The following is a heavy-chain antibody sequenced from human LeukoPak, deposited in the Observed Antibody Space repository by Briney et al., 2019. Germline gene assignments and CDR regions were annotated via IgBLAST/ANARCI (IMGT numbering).Heavy chain of an antibody. Sequence: GGSLRLSCAASGFTFSSYGMHWVRQAPGKGLEWVAVIWYDGSNKYYADSVKGRFTISRDNSKNTLYLQMNSLGAEDTAVYYCARDNCSGGSCYCVYWGQGTLVTVSS. V-gene: IGHV3-33*01. CDR1: GFTFSSYG. D-gene: IGHD2-15*01. CDR2: IWYDGSNK. CDR3: ARDNCSGGSCYCVY. J-gene: IGHJ4*02.